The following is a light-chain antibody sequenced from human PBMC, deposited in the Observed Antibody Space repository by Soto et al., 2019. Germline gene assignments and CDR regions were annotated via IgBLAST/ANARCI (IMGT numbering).Light chain of an antibody. J-gene: IGLJ3*02. V-gene: IGLV1-40*01. CDR2: GNS. CDR3: QSYDSSLSGWV. CDR1: SSNIEAGYG. Sequence: QSVLAQPPSVSGAPGQRVTISCTGSSSNIEAGYGVHWYQQLPGTAPKLLIYGNSNRPSGVPDRFSGSKSGTSASLAITGLQAEDEADYHCQSYDSSLSGWVFGGGTKVTVL.